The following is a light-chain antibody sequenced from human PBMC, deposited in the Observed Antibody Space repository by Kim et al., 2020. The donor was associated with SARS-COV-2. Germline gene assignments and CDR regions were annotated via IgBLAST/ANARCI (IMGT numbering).Light chain of an antibody. J-gene: IGKJ1*01. Sequence: DIQMTQSPSSLSASVGDRVTITCRASQRISTFLNWYQQKPGRAPNLLIYAASSLQSGVPSRFSGSGSGTDFTLTISDLQPEDFATYNCQQTFSSPPTFGRGTKVDIK. V-gene: IGKV1-39*01. CDR3: QQTFSSPPT. CDR1: QRISTF. CDR2: AAS.